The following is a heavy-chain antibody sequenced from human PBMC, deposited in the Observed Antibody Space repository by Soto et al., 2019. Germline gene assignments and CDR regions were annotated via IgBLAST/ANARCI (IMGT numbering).Heavy chain of an antibody. CDR1: GYTFTSYD. V-gene: IGHV1-8*01. CDR3: AIVSRSSYGMDV. Sequence: ASVKVSCKASGYTFTSYDINWVRQATGQGLEWMGWMNPNSGNTGYAQKFQGRVTMTRNTSISTAYMELSSLRSEDTAVYYCAIVSRSSYGMDVWGQGTTVTVSS. CDR2: MNPNSGNT. J-gene: IGHJ6*02.